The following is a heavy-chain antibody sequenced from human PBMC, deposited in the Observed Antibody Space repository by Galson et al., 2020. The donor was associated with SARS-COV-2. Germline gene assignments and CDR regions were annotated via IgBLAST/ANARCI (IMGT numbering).Heavy chain of an antibody. CDR2: INSDGSSR. V-gene: IGHV3-74*01. D-gene: IGHD3-22*01. CDR1: GFTFSSYW. J-gene: IGHJ3*02. CDR3: AKGYYYDSSGPLDAFDI. Sequence: GGSLRLSSAASGFTFSSYWMHWVRQAPGKGLVWVSRINSDGSSRSYADSVKGRFTISRDNAKNTLTLQMNSLRAEDTAMYYCAKGYYYDSSGPLDAFDIWGQGTMVTVSS.